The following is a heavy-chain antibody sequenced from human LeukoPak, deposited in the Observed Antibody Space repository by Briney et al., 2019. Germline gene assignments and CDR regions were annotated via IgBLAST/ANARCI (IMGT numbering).Heavy chain of an antibody. Sequence: ASVKVSCKASEYTFTGYYMHWVRQAPGQGLEWMGIINPSGGSTSYAQKFQGRVTMTRDTSTSTVYMKLSSLRSEDTAVYYCAREIGPIQLHLWGSAFDYWGQGTLVTVSS. CDR1: EYTFTGYY. J-gene: IGHJ4*02. D-gene: IGHD5-18*01. V-gene: IGHV1-46*01. CDR3: AREIGPIQLHLWGSAFDY. CDR2: INPSGGST.